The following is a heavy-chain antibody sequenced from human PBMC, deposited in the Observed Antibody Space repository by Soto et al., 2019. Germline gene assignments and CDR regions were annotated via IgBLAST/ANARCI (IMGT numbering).Heavy chain of an antibody. J-gene: IGHJ4*02. CDR3: AKELHSSSGWSQVIY. CDR1: GFTFSSYA. Sequence: GSLRLSCAASGFTFSSYAMSWVRQAPGKGLDWVSALSGSGVSTYYADSVKGRFTISRDNSKNTLYLQMNSLRAEDTAVYYCAKELHSSSGWSQVIYWGQGTLVTVSS. D-gene: IGHD6-19*01. CDR2: LSGSGVST. V-gene: IGHV3-23*01.